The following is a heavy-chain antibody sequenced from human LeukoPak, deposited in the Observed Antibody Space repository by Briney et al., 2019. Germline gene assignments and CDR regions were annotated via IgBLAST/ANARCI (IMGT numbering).Heavy chain of an antibody. CDR3: TSARFGELLIDY. V-gene: IGHV3-73*01. J-gene: IGHJ4*02. CDR1: GFTFSGSA. Sequence: GGSLRLSCAASGFTFSGSALHWVRQASGKGLEWVGRIRSKSNNYATAYAASVEGRFTISRYDSKNTAYLQMNSLKSEDTAVYYCTSARFGELLIDYWGQGTLVTVSS. CDR2: IRSKSNNYAT. D-gene: IGHD3-10*01.